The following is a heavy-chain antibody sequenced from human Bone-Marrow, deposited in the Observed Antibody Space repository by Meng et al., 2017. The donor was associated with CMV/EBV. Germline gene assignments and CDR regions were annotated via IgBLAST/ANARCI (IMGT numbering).Heavy chain of an antibody. Sequence: GESLKISCAASGFTFSSYAVSWVRQAPGKGLEWVSAISGSGGSTYYADSVKGRFTISRDNSKNTLYLQMNSLRAEDTAVYYCAKEIRRAYCTNGVCYNPDYWGQGTLVTVSS. V-gene: IGHV3-23*01. CDR1: GFTFSSYA. D-gene: IGHD2-8*01. CDR2: ISGSGGST. J-gene: IGHJ4*02. CDR3: AKEIRRAYCTNGVCYNPDY.